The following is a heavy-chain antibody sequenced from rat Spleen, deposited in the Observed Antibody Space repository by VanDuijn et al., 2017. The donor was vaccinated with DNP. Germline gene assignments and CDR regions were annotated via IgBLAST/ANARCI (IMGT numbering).Heavy chain of an antibody. CDR2: ISYSGST. CDR1: GYSITSNY. D-gene: IGHD1-12*02. CDR3: ARGDGSYYWSFDF. Sequence: EVQLQESGPGLVKPSQSLSLTCSVTGYSITSNYWGWIRKFPGNKMEWMAYISYSGSTNYNPSLKSRFSITRDTSKNQFFLQLNSVTAEDTATYYCARGDGSYYWSFDFWGPGTMVTVSS. J-gene: IGHJ1*01. V-gene: IGHV3-1*01.